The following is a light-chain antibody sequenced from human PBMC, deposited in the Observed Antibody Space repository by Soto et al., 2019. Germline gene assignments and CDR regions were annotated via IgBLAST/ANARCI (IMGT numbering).Light chain of an antibody. CDR2: LEGSGSY. J-gene: IGLJ3*02. CDR1: SGHSSYI. Sequence: QPVLTQSSSASASLGSSVNLTCTLSSGHSSYIIAWHQQQPGKAPRYLMKLEGSGSYNKGSGVPDRFSGSSSGADRCLIISNLQFEDEADYYCETWDSNIHWVFGGGTKLTVL. CDR3: ETWDSNIHWV. V-gene: IGLV4-60*02.